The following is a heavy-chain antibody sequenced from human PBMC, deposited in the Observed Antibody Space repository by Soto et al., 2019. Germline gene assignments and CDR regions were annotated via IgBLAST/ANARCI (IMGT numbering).Heavy chain of an antibody. V-gene: IGHV3-23*01. Sequence: VGSVRLSCASSVFTFSSYAMSCVRQSPGKWLEWVSAISGSGGSTYYADSVKGRFTISRDNSKNTLYLQMNSLRAEDTAVYYCAKDSDNSVFEYWGQGHMVSVS. CDR2: ISGSGGST. CDR1: VFTFSSYA. D-gene: IGHD1-20*01. CDR3: AKDSDNSVFEY. J-gene: IGHJ4*02.